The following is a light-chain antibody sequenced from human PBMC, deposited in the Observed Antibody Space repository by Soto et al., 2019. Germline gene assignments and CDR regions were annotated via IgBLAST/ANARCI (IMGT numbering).Light chain of an antibody. V-gene: IGKV1-5*03. CDR3: PQYGSSGT. CDR1: QTISSW. Sequence: DIQMTQSPSTLFGSVGDRGTSTCRASQTISSWLAWYQQKPGKAPKLLIYKASTLKSGVPSRFSGSGSGTEFTLTISRLEPEDFAVYYCPQYGSSGTVGQGTKVEIK. J-gene: IGKJ1*01. CDR2: KAS.